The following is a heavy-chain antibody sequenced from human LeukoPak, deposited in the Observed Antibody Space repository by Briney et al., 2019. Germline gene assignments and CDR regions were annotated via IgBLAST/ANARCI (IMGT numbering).Heavy chain of an antibody. CDR3: ARDLGSNWYAGLGY. J-gene: IGHJ4*02. Sequence: PEGSLRLSCAASGFTFSTYYMNWVRQAPGKGLEWISYIDSSGRIIHYADSVKGRFTIARDNAKNSVSLEMNSLRVEDTAVYYCARDLGSNWYAGLGYWGQGTLVAVSS. CDR1: GFTFSTYY. CDR2: IDSSGRII. D-gene: IGHD6-13*01. V-gene: IGHV3-48*04.